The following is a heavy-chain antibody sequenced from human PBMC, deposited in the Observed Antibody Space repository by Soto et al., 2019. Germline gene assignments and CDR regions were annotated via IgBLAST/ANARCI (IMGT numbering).Heavy chain of an antibody. CDR2: ISGSGGST. CDR3: AKEKQQLARVVLTGGDWFDP. Sequence: PGGSLRLSCAASGFTFSSYAMSWVRQAPGKGLEWVSAISGSGGSTYYADSVKGRFTISRDNSKNTLYLQMNSLRAEDTAVYYCAKEKQQLARVVLTGGDWFDPWGQGTLVTAPQ. D-gene: IGHD6-13*01. CDR1: GFTFSSYA. V-gene: IGHV3-23*01. J-gene: IGHJ5*02.